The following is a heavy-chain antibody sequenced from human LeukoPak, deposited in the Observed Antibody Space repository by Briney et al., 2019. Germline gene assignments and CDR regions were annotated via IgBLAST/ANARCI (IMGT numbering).Heavy chain of an antibody. D-gene: IGHD3-10*01. CDR1: GFTVSSTY. Sequence: GGSLRLSCAASGFTVSSTYMSWVRPAPGKGLEWVSVIYSGGSTYYAASVKGRFTLYRDNPKNTLYLQMNSLRAEDTAVYYCARVSGELLGPYYFDYSGQGALVTVSS. J-gene: IGHJ4*02. V-gene: IGHV3-53*01. CDR3: ARVSGELLGPYYFDY. CDR2: IYSGGST.